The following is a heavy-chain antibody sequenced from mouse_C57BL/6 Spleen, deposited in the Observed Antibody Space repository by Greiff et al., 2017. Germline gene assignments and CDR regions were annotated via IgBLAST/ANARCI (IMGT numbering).Heavy chain of an antibody. CDR2: IRSKSNNYAT. CDR1: GFSFNTYA. J-gene: IGHJ2*01. CDR3: VRQRSNYYFDY. V-gene: IGHV10-1*01. D-gene: IGHD2-5*01. Sequence: DVMLVESGGGLVQPKGSLKLSCAASGFSFNTYAMNWVRQAPGKGLEWVARIRSKSNNYATYYAESVKDRFTISRDDSESMLYLQMNNLKTEDTAMYYCVRQRSNYYFDYWGQGTTLTVSS.